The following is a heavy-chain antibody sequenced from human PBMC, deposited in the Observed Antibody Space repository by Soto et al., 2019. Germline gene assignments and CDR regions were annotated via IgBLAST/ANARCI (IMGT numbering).Heavy chain of an antibody. CDR3: ARASKGITGTTGLGY. CDR2: IYYSGST. D-gene: IGHD1-20*01. CDR1: GGSIGSGGYY. V-gene: IGHV4-31*03. Sequence: PSETLSLTCTVSGGSIGSGGYYWSWIRQHPGKGLEWIGYIYYSGSTYYNPSLKSRVTISVDTSKNQFSLKLSSVTAADTAVYYCARASKGITGTTGLGYWGQGTLVTVSS. J-gene: IGHJ4*02.